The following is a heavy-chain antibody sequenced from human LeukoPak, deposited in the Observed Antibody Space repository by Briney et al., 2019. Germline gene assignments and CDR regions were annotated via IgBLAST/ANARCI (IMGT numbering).Heavy chain of an antibody. CDR1: GYTFTSYD. Sequence: ASVKVSCKASGYTFTSYDIDWVRQATGQGLEWMGWMNPNSGNTGYAQKFQGRVTMTRNTSISTAYMELSSLRSEDTAVYYCARGPVRLRYSSGWYRHFQYWGQGTLVTVSS. D-gene: IGHD6-19*01. CDR3: ARGPVRLRYSSGWYRHFQY. CDR2: MNPNSGNT. V-gene: IGHV1-8*01. J-gene: IGHJ4*02.